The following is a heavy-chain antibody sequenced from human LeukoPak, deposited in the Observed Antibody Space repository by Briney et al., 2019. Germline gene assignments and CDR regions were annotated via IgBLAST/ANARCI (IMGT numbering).Heavy chain of an antibody. CDR3: ARGPQVIDY. Sequence: GGSLRLSCAASGFTFSSYWMSWVRQAPGKGLEWVANIKQDGSERYYVDSVKGRFTISRDTSKNTVYLQMNSLRAEDTAVYYCARGPQVIDYWGQGTLVTVAS. CDR2: IKQDGSER. CDR1: GFTFSSYW. J-gene: IGHJ4*02. D-gene: IGHD1-14*01. V-gene: IGHV3-7*02.